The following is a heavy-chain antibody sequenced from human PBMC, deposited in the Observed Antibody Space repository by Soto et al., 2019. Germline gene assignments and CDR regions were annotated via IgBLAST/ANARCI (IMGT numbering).Heavy chain of an antibody. CDR2: ISWNSNIV. Sequence: EVHLVESGGGLVQPGRSLRLSCAASGFTFDDYAMYWVRRVPGKGLEWVSSISWNSNIVGYVDSVKGRFTISRDNAKNSLYLQRNRLRPEDTALYYCARGGPDGFCSGGRCYFDSWGQGTLVTVSS. J-gene: IGHJ4*02. D-gene: IGHD2-15*01. CDR1: GFTFDDYA. CDR3: ARGGPDGFCSGGRCYFDS. V-gene: IGHV3-9*01.